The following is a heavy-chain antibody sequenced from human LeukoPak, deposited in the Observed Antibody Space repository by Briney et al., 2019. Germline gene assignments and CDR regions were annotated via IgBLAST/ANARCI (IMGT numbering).Heavy chain of an antibody. V-gene: IGHV1-24*01. D-gene: IGHD3-22*01. CDR2: FDPGDGKT. CDR1: GYSLSELS. CDR3: TTVRFEVDSSGYYHNYFDP. J-gene: IGHJ5*02. Sequence: ASVKVSCKVSGYSLSELSMHWVRQAPGKGLEWMGGFDPGDGKTINAQKFQGRLTMTEDTSTDTAYMELSSLRSEDTAVYYCTTVRFEVDSSGYYHNYFDPWGQGTLVTVSS.